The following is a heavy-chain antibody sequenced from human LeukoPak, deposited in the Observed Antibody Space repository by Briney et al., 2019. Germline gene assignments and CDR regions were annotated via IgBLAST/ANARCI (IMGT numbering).Heavy chain of an antibody. D-gene: IGHD3-10*01. CDR3: ARRHYYGSGSYHYYFDY. Sequence: SSETLSLTCTVSGGSISSSSYYWGWIRQPPGKGLEWIGSIYYSGSTHYNPSLKSRVTISVDTSKNQFSLKLSSVTAADTAVYYCARRHYYGSGSYHYYFDYWGQGTLVTVSS. V-gene: IGHV4-39*01. CDR2: IYYSGST. CDR1: GGSISSSSYY. J-gene: IGHJ4*02.